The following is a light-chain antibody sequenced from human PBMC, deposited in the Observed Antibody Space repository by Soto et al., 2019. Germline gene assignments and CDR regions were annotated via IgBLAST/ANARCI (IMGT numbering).Light chain of an antibody. Sequence: QSALTQPASVSGSPGQSISISCSGASSDVGGHDHVSWYQQHPGKVPKLMIYDVTNRPSGVSSRFSGSKSCNTASLTISGLQAEDEADYYCSSYTSSSTLVLFGGGTKLTVL. J-gene: IGLJ2*01. V-gene: IGLV2-14*01. CDR2: DVT. CDR1: SSDVGGHDH. CDR3: SSYTSSSTLVL.